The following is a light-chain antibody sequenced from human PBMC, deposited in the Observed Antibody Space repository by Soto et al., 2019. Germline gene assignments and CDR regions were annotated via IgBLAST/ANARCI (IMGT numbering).Light chain of an antibody. CDR2: GNS. CDR3: QSYDSSLSGSGV. J-gene: IGLJ2*01. Sequence: QAVVTQPPSVSGAPGQRVTISCTGNTYNIGAGYDVHWYQQLPGTAPKLLIYGNSNRPSGVPDRFSGSKSGTSASLAITGLQAEDEADYYCQSYDSSLSGSGVFGGGTKLTVL. V-gene: IGLV1-40*01. CDR1: TYNIGAGYD.